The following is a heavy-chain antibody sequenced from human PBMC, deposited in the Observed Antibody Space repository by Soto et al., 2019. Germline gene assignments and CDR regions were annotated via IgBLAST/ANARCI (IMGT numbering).Heavy chain of an antibody. J-gene: IGHJ4*02. CDR3: ARGLAVAYSPALL. D-gene: IGHD6-19*01. V-gene: IGHV1-46*01. CDR1: GYTFTSYG. CDR2: INPGGGRT. Sequence: ASVKVSCKASGYTFTSYGISWVRQAPGQGLEWMGLINPGGGRTSYAQHLHGRVTMTRDTSTSTAYMELSSLRFEDTALYYCARGLAVAYSPALLWGQGTLVTVSS.